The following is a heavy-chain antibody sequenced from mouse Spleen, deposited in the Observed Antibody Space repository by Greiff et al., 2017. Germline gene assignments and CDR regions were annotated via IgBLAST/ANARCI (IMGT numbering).Heavy chain of an antibody. D-gene: IGHD1-1*01. J-gene: IGHJ4*01. Sequence: EVKLMESGGGLVKPGGSLKLSCAASGFTFSSYAMSWVRQTPEKRLEWVATISSGGSYTYYPDSVKGRFTISRDNAKNTLYLQMSSLRSEDTAMYYCARHTTVVANYYAMDYWGQGTSVTVSS. CDR2: ISSGGSYT. CDR3: ARHTTVVANYYAMDY. V-gene: IGHV5-9-3*01. CDR1: GFTFSSYA.